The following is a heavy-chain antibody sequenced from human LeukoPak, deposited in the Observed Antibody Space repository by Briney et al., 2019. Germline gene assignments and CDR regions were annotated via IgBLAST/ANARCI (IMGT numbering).Heavy chain of an antibody. CDR2: ISGNGDNT. CDR1: GYDSTTYG. D-gene: IGHD1-26*01. CDR3: ARVHGYYIGLYYFDY. V-gene: IGHV1-18*01. J-gene: IGHJ4*02. Sequence: ASVKVSCKASGYDSTTYGLTWVRQAPGQGLEWMGWISGNGDNTKYVEEFQGRVTMTTDTSTSTAHMELRSLRSDDTAVYYCARVHGYYIGLYYFDYWGQGTLVTVSS.